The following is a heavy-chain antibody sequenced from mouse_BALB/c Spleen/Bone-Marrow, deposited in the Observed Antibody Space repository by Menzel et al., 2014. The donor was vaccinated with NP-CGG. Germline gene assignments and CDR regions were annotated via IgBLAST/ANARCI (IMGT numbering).Heavy chain of an antibody. CDR3: ASPYGNYDAMDY. D-gene: IGHD2-1*01. J-gene: IGHJ4*01. Sequence: VQLQQSGAELAKPGASVKMSCKASGYTFTSYWMHWVKQRPGQGLEWIGYINPSTGYTEYNQKFKDKATLTADKSSSTAYVQLRSLTSEDSAVYYCASPYGNYDAMDYWGQGTSVTVSS. CDR1: GYTFTSYW. V-gene: IGHV1-7*01. CDR2: INPSTGYT.